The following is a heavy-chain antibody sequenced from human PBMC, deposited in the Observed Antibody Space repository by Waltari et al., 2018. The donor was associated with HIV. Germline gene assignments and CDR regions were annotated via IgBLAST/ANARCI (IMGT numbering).Heavy chain of an antibody. CDR3: AKGGPGSEDDFDI. J-gene: IGHJ3*02. CDR2: ISGRGGST. D-gene: IGHD3-10*01. V-gene: IGHV3-23*01. Sequence: EVQLLESGGGLVQPGGSLRLSCAASGFTFSNYAMSWVRQAPGQGLEWVLSISGRGGSTYYADSVKGRFTIARDNSQNTLFLQMNSLRAEDTAIYYCAKGGPGSEDDFDIWGQGATVTVSS. CDR1: GFTFSNYA.